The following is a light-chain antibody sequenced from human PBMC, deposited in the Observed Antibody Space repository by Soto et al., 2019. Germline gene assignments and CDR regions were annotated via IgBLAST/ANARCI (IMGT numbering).Light chain of an antibody. CDR1: QSINTW. CDR3: QQYDTYSGT. V-gene: IGKV1-5*03. CDR2: RAS. Sequence: DIQMTQSPSTLSASVGDRVTITCRASQSINTWLAWYQQKPGKAPKLLIYRASSLESGVPSRFSGSGSGTEFTLTISRLQPDDFSTYYCQQYDTYSGTFGPGTKVDIK. J-gene: IGKJ3*01.